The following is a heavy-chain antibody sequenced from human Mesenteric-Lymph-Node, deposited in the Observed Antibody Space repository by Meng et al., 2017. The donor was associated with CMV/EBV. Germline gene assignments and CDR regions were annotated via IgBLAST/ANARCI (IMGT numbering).Heavy chain of an antibody. D-gene: IGHD3-22*01. J-gene: IGHJ3*02. Sequence: ESLKISCAASGFTFSSYSMNWVRQAPGKGLEWIGSLYYSGSSYYNPSLKSRVAMSIDTSKNQFFLKLSSVTAADTAVYYCARGRHDSSGYYPYDAFDIWGQGTTVTVSS. V-gene: IGHV4-59*04. CDR2: LYYSGSS. CDR1: GFTFSSYSMN. CDR3: ARGRHDSSGYYPYDAFDI.